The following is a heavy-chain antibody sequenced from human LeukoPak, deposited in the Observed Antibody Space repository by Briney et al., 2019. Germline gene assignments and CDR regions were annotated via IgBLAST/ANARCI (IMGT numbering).Heavy chain of an antibody. CDR1: GFTFSSYG. D-gene: IGHD2-21*02. CDR3: AFTGFGGVWI. Sequence: PGGSLRLSCAASGFTFSSYGMHWVRQAPGKGLEWVAVISYDGSNKYYADSVKGRFTISRDNSKNTLYLQMNSLKAEDTAVYYCAFTGFGGVWIWGQGTMVTVSS. V-gene: IGHV3-30*03. J-gene: IGHJ3*02. CDR2: ISYDGSNK.